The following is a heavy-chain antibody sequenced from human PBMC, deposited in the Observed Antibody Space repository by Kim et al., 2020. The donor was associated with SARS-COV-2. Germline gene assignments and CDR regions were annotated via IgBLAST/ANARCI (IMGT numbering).Heavy chain of an antibody. CDR3: ARGQHLDY. Sequence: SETLSLTCSVSGGSIRSGGKFWTWIRQHPAKGLEWIGYISYSGNPHYSPSLRSRVSISLQTSENQFSLELTSVTAADTAVYYCARGQHLDYWGQGILAT. D-gene: IGHD2-2*01. J-gene: IGHJ4*02. V-gene: IGHV4-31*03. CDR1: GGSIRSGGKF. CDR2: ISYSGNP.